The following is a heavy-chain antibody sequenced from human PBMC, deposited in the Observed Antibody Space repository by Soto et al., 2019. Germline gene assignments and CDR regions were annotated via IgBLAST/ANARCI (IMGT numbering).Heavy chain of an antibody. D-gene: IGHD3-10*01. CDR1: GFTFSSYV. CDR2: ISISSSTR. CDR3: ARGGGFFDY. V-gene: IGHV3-48*02. Sequence: EVQLVESGGGLVQPGGSLRLSCAASGFTFSSYVINWVRQAPGKGLEWVSYISISSSTRYYADSVRGRFTISRDNAKNSLYLQMNRLRDEDTAVYYCARGGGFFDYWCQGTLVTVSS. J-gene: IGHJ4*02.